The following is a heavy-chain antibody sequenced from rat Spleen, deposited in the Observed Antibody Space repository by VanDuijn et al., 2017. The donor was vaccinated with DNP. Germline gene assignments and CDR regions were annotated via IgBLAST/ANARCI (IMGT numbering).Heavy chain of an antibody. Sequence: EVQLVESGGGLVQPGRSLKLSCAASGFTFSNYAMAWVRQAPTKGLEWVASITNSGDSTYYRDSVKGRFTISRDNAKITLYLQMNSLRSEDTATYYCANYNYYDGTYWGQGVMVTVSS. D-gene: IGHD1-12*02. CDR1: GFTFSNYA. CDR2: ITNSGDST. J-gene: IGHJ2*01. CDR3: ANYNYYDGTY. V-gene: IGHV5S13*01.